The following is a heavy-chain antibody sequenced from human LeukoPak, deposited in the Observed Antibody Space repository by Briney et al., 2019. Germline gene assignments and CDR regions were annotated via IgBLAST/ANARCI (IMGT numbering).Heavy chain of an antibody. D-gene: IGHD5-24*01. CDR1: GFTFSSYS. J-gene: IGHJ4*02. Sequence: GGSLRLSCAASGFTFSSYSMNWVRQAPGKGLEWVSSISSSSSYIYYAGSVKGRFTISRDNAKNSLYLQMNSLRAEDTAVYYCARAGLWDGYNFDYWGQGTLVTVSS. CDR3: ARAGLWDGYNFDY. CDR2: ISSSSSYI. V-gene: IGHV3-21*01.